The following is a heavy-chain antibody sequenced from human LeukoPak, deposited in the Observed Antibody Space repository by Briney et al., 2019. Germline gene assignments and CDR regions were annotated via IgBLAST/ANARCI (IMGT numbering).Heavy chain of an antibody. V-gene: IGHV3-7*01. D-gene: IGHD5-18*01. CDR3: ARDVDTAMVGGFFDY. J-gene: IGHJ4*02. CDR2: IKQDGSEK. Sequence: GGSLRLSCAASGFTFSSYWMSWGRQAPGKGLEWVANIKQDGSEKYYVDSVKGRFTISRDNAKNSLYLQMNSLRAEDTAVYYCARDVDTAMVGGFFDYWGQGTLVTVSS. CDR1: GFTFSSYW.